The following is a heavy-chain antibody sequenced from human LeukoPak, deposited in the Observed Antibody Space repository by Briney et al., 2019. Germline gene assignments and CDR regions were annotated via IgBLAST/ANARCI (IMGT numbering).Heavy chain of an antibody. CDR1: GGSISSGSYY. D-gene: IGHD6-13*01. J-gene: IGHJ4*02. CDR2: IHSSGTT. Sequence: PSETLSLTCTVSGGSISSGSYYWTWIRQPAGMGLEWIGRIHSSGTTYYSPSFKSRVTISADTSKNQFFLKVNFVTAADTAVYYCVRGGSAAGVFFDYWGQGIQATVSS. CDR3: VRGGSAAGVFFDY. V-gene: IGHV4-61*02.